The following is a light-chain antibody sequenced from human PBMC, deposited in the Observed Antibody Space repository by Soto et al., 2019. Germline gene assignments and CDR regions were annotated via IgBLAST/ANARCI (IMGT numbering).Light chain of an antibody. CDR3: QQYGRSPFT. Sequence: EIVLTQSPGTLYLSPGERATLSCRASQRITNNFLAWFQQKPGLAPRLLIHGASTRASGVRDRFSGGGSGTDFVLTISRLEPEDVAVYYCQQYGRSPFTFGQGTKLQIK. V-gene: IGKV3-20*01. J-gene: IGKJ2*01. CDR1: QRITNNF. CDR2: GAS.